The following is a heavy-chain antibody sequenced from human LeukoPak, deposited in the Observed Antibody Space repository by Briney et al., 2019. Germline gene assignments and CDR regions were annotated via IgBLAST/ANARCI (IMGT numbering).Heavy chain of an antibody. CDR1: GFTVSSNY. CDR2: IYSGGST. J-gene: IGHJ4*02. Sequence: GGSLRLSCAASGFTVSSNYMSWVRQAPGKGLEWVSVIYSGGSTYYADSVKGRFTISRDNSKNTLYLQMNSLRAEDTAVYYCARGSSRDGYNYDFDYWGQGTLDTVSS. V-gene: IGHV3-53*01. CDR3: ARGSSRDGYNYDFDY. D-gene: IGHD5-24*01.